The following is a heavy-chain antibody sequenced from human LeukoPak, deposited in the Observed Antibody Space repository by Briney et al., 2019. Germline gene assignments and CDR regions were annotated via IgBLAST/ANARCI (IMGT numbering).Heavy chain of an antibody. Sequence: GGSLRLSCAASGFTFSSYAMSWVRQAPGKGLEWVSAISGSGGSTYYADSVKGRFTISRDNSKNTLYLQMNSLRAEDTAVYYCAKDERGYSYGLFDYWGQGTLVTVSP. D-gene: IGHD5-18*01. CDR2: ISGSGGST. CDR1: GFTFSSYA. V-gene: IGHV3-23*01. J-gene: IGHJ4*02. CDR3: AKDERGYSYGLFDY.